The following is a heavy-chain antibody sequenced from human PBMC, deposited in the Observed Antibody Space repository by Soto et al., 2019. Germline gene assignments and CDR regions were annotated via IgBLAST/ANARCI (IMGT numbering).Heavy chain of an antibody. J-gene: IGHJ4*02. CDR2: MNPNSGNT. D-gene: IGHD6-6*01. Sequence: QVQLVQSGAEVKKPGASVKVSCKASGYTFTSYDINWVRQATGQGLEWMGWMNPNSGNTGHAQKLQGRVTMTRYTSRSTVYMELSSLRPEDTAVYFSAIGRYNSPWYYAFDFRGQGTLVTVSS. CDR3: AIGRYNSPWYYAFDF. CDR1: GYTFTSYD. V-gene: IGHV1-8*01.